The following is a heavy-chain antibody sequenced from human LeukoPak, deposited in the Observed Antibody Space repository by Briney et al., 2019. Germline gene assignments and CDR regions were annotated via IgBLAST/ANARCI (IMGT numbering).Heavy chain of an antibody. CDR3: ARDGGSSSWSNHNWFDP. CDR2: INPSGGST. CDR1: GGTFSSYA. D-gene: IGHD6-13*01. J-gene: IGHJ5*02. Sequence: VASVKVSCKASGGTFSSYAISWVRQAPGQGLEWMGIINPSGGSTSYAQKFQGRVTMTRDMSTSTVYMELSSLRSEDTAVYYCARDGGSSSWSNHNWFDPWGQGTLVTVSS. V-gene: IGHV1-46*01.